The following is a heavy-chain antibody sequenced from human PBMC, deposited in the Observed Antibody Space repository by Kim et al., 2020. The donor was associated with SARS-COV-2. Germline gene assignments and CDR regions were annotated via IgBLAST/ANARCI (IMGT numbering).Heavy chain of an antibody. J-gene: IGHJ4*02. Sequence: GGSLRLSCAASGFTFSSYSMNWVRQAPGKGLEWVSSISSGSSYRFYADSVKGRFTISRDNANNSLYLEMNSLRAEDTAVYYCARDLGRDGPDAHPDYWGQGILVIVSS. CDR2: ISSGSSYR. V-gene: IGHV3-21*01. CDR3: ARDLGRDGPDAHPDY. CDR1: GFTFSSYS. D-gene: IGHD2-2*01.